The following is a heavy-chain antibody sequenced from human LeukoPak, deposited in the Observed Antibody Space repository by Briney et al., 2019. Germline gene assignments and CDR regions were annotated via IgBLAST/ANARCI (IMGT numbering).Heavy chain of an antibody. D-gene: IGHD1-1*01. J-gene: IGHJ6*03. CDR1: GGSFSDYF. CDR2: INHSGST. V-gene: IGHV4-34*01. Sequence: PSETLSLTRAVYGGSFSDYFWSWIRQPPGKGLEWIAEINHSGSTNYKMSLKSRVTISVDTSKHQFSLKLSSVTAADTAVYYCARAPRSGINWSHYSYYMDVWGKGTTVTVSS. CDR3: ARAPRSGINWSHYSYYMDV.